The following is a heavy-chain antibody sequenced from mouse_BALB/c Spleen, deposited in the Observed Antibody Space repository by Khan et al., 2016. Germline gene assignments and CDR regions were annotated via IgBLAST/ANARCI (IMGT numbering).Heavy chain of an antibody. Sequence: EVQLVESGGGLVKPGGSLKLSCAASGFTFSSYAMSWVRQTPEKRLEWVASISSGGSTYYPDSVKGRFTISRVNARNILNLQMSSLKSEETAMYAAAKEYEGDYGYFFDYWGQGTTLTVSS. V-gene: IGHV5-6-5*01. CDR2: ISSGGST. D-gene: IGHD2-3*01. J-gene: IGHJ2*01. CDR1: GFTFSSYA. CDR3: AKEYEGDYGYFFDY.